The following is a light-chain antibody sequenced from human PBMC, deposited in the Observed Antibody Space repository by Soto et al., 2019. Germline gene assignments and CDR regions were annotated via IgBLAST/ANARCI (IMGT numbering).Light chain of an antibody. CDR3: CSYAGRYTYV. J-gene: IGLJ1*01. V-gene: IGLV2-11*01. Sequence: QSVLTQPRSVSGSPGQSVTISCAGTSSDVGGYNYVSWYQQHPGKAPKLMIYDLSKRPSGVPDRFSGSKSGNTASLTISGLQADDEADYYCCSYAGRYTYVFGTGTKV. CDR2: DLS. CDR1: SSDVGGYNY.